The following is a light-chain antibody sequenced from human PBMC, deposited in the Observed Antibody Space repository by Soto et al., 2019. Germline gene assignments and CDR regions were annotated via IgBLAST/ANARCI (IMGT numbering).Light chain of an antibody. V-gene: IGLV2-8*01. Sequence: QSALTQPPSASGSPGQSVTISCTGTSNDVGGYNYVSWYQHHPGKAPKLMIYEASKQPSGVPDRFSGSSSANTASLTVSGLQAEDEADYYCCSYAGSNNWVFGGGTQLTVL. J-gene: IGLJ3*02. CDR3: CSYAGSNNWV. CDR2: EAS. CDR1: SNDVGGYNY.